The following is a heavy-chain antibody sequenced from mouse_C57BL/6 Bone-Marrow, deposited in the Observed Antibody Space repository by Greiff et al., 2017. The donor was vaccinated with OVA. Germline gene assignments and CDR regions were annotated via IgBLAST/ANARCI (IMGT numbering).Heavy chain of an antibody. CDR1: GFSLTSYG. Sequence: VQGVESGPGLVQPSQSLSITCTVSGFSLTSYGVHWVRQSPGKGLEWLGVIWSGGSTDYNAAFISRLSISKDNSKSQVFFKMNSLQADDTAIYYCARSHSSGYEYFDVWGTGTTVTVSS. V-gene: IGHV2-2*01. CDR2: IWSGGST. J-gene: IGHJ1*03. D-gene: IGHD3-2*02. CDR3: ARSHSSGYEYFDV.